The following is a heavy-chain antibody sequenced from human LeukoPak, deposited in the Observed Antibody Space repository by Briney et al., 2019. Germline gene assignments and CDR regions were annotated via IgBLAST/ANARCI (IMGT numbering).Heavy chain of an antibody. Sequence: PGGSLRLSCAASGFTFSSYGMHWVRQARGKGGEGVAVISYEGSNKYYADPEKGRFTISRDNSKNTLYLQMNSLRAEDTAVYYCAKLPLGVVIIGMRDYYYYGMDVWGQGTTVTVSS. CDR2: ISYEGSNK. V-gene: IGHV3-30*18. CDR3: AKLPLGVVIIGMRDYYYYGMDV. D-gene: IGHD3-3*01. J-gene: IGHJ6*02. CDR1: GFTFSSYG.